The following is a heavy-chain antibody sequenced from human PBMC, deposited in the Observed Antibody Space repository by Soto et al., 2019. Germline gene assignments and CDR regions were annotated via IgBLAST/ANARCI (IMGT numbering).Heavy chain of an antibody. D-gene: IGHD6-6*01. Sequence: QVQLVQSGPEVKKPGASVKVSCKTSGYTFHIYGITWVRQAPGRGLEWMGWISTYTGKTDYAQNLQGRVTMTTDTSTGTAYLELRSLRSDDTAVYYCARDVYSGSGDAFDIWDQGTMVTVSS. CDR1: GYTFHIYG. CDR3: ARDVYSGSGDAFDI. V-gene: IGHV1-18*01. J-gene: IGHJ3*02. CDR2: ISTYTGKT.